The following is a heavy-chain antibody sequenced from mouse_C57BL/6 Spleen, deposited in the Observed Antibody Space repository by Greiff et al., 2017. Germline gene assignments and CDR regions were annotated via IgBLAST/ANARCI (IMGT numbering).Heavy chain of an antibody. J-gene: IGHJ4*01. CDR2: INPNNGGT. CDR1: GYTFTDYY. D-gene: IGHD2-4*01. V-gene: IGHV1-26*01. Sequence: EVQLQQSGPELVKPGASVKISCKASGYTFTDYYMNWVKQSHGKSLEWIGDINPNNGGTSYNQKFKGKATLTVDKSSSTAYMELRSLTSEDSAVYYCARGSSYYDYDVTVDYWGQGTSVTVSS. CDR3: ARGSSYYDYDVTVDY.